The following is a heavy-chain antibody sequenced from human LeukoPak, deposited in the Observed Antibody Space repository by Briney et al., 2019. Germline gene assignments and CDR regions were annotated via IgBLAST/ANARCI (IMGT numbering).Heavy chain of an antibody. CDR2: IYTSGST. Sequence: PSQTLSLTCTVSGGSISSGSYYWSWIRQPAGKGLEWIGRIYTSGSTNYNPSLKSRVTMSVDTSKNQFSLKLSSVTAADTAVYYCARAYTGYSSRFDPWGQGTLVTVSS. D-gene: IGHD6-19*01. V-gene: IGHV4-61*02. CDR1: GGSISSGSYY. J-gene: IGHJ5*02. CDR3: ARAYTGYSSRFDP.